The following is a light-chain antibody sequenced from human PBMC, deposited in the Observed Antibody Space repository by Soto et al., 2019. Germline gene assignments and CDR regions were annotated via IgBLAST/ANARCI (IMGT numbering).Light chain of an antibody. V-gene: IGKV1-27*01. CDR2: AAS. J-gene: IGKJ4*01. CDR1: QGISNY. Sequence: DVQMTQAPSSLSASVGDRVTITCRASQGISNYLAWYQQKPGKVPKLLIYAASILQSGVPSRSSGSGSGTDFTLTISSLQPEDVATYYCQKYNSAPRTFGGVTKEEIK. CDR3: QKYNSAPRT.